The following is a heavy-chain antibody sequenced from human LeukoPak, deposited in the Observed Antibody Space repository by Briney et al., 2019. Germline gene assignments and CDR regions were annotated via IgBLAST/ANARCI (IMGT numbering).Heavy chain of an antibody. CDR3: ARDWAYNDSSGYSGVDY. Sequence: ASVKVSCKASGYTFTGYYIHWVRQAPGQGLEWVGWVNPKSGGTNSAQEFQGRLTMTRDTSISTAYMELSRLRSDDTAVYYCARDWAYNDSSGYSGVDYWGQGTLVTVSS. CDR2: VNPKSGGT. J-gene: IGHJ4*02. V-gene: IGHV1-2*02. D-gene: IGHD3-22*01. CDR1: GYTFTGYY.